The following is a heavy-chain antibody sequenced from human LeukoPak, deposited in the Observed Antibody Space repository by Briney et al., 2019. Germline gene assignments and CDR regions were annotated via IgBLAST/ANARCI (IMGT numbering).Heavy chain of an antibody. V-gene: IGHV4-59*01. D-gene: IGHD1-26*01. CDR3: ARAGGSYYSDAFDI. CDR1: GGSISSYY. CDR2: IYYSGST. J-gene: IGHJ3*02. Sequence: PSETRSLTCTVSGGSISSYYWSWIRQPPGKGLEWLGYIYYSGSTNYNPSLKSRVTISVDTSKNQFSLKQSSVTAADTAVYYCARAGGSYYSDAFDIWGQGTMVTVSS.